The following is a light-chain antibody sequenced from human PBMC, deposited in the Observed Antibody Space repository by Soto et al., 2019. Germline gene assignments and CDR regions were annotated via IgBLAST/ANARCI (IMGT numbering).Light chain of an antibody. CDR3: QQYGSSPRYI. V-gene: IGKV3-20*01. Sequence: EMVLTQSPGTLSLSPGERATLSCRASQSVNSDYLAWYHQKPGQAPRLLIYGTSTKAIGIPDRFSGSGSGTDFTLTISRLEPEDFAVYYCQQYGSSPRYIFGQGTKLEIK. J-gene: IGKJ2*01. CDR1: QSVNSDY. CDR2: GTS.